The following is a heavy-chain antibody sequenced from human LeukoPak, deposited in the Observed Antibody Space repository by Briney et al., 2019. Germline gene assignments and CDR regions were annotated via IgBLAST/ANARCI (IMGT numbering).Heavy chain of an antibody. J-gene: IGHJ4*02. CDR3: ARGRYNWNYESNFDY. Sequence: SVKGRFTISRDNAKNSLYLQMNSLRAEDTAVYYCARGRYNWNYESNFDYWGQGTLVTVSS. D-gene: IGHD1-7*01. V-gene: IGHV3-21*01.